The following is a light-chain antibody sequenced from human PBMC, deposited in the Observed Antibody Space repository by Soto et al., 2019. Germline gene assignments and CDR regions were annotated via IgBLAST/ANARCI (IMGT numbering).Light chain of an antibody. Sequence: EVVLTQSPATLSVSAGGTVTLSCRASQSVRTNVAWYQQIPGQAPRLLVYGASTRATGVPARFTGSGSGIECSITISSLLSEDSAFSYDQQYYNWRLTWTFGPGTKVQIK. CDR1: QSVRTN. CDR2: GAS. CDR3: QQYYNWRLTWT. J-gene: IGKJ1*01. V-gene: IGKV3-15*01.